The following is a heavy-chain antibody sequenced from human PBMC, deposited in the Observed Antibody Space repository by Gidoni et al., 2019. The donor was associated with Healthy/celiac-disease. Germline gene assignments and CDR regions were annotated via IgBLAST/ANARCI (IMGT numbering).Heavy chain of an antibody. CDR2: ITPFNGNT. CDR1: GYTFTYRY. D-gene: IGHD2-15*01. J-gene: IGHJ3*02. V-gene: IGHV1-45*02. Sequence: QMQLVQSGAEVKKTGSSVQVSCTASGYTFTYRYLHWVRQAPGQALEWMGWITPFNGNTNYAQKFQDRVTITRDRSMSTAYMELSSLRSEDTAMYYCARSDCSGGSCYPDAFDIWGQGTMVTVSS. CDR3: ARSDCSGGSCYPDAFDI.